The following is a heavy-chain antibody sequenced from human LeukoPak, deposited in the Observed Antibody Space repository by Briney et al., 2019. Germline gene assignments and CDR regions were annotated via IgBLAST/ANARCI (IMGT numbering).Heavy chain of an antibody. J-gene: IGHJ4*02. V-gene: IGHV1-2*02. CDR3: ARDFCSGGSCSPFLQPIFDY. Sequence: ASVKVSCKASGYTLTGYYMHWVRQAPGQGLEWMGWINPNSGGTDYAQKFQGRVTMTRDTSISTAYMELSRLRSDDTAVYYCARDFCSGGSCSPFLQPIFDYWGQGTLVTVSS. D-gene: IGHD2-15*01. CDR1: GYTLTGYY. CDR2: INPNSGGT.